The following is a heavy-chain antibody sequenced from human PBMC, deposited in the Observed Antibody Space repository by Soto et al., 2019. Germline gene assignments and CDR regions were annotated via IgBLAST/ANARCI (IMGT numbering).Heavy chain of an antibody. V-gene: IGHV3-30*03. CDR3: ARALSSSWYAPIYYYGMGV. D-gene: IGHD6-13*01. CDR2: ISYDGSNK. J-gene: IGHJ6*02. Sequence: GGSLRLSCAASGFTFSSYGMHWVRQAPGKGLEWVAVISYDGSNKYYADSVKGRFTVSRDNSKNTLYLQMNSLRAEDTAVYYCARALSSSWYAPIYYYGMGVWGQGTTVTVSS. CDR1: GFTFSSYG.